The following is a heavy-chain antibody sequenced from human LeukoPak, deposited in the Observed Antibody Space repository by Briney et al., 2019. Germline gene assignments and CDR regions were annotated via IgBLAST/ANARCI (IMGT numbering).Heavy chain of an antibody. CDR1: GFTFSSYA. CDR2: ISNSGDST. J-gene: IGHJ4*02. D-gene: IGHD2-2*01. CDR3: AKAMPCTRTICSRFDY. V-gene: IGHV3-23*01. Sequence: GGSLRLSCATSGFTFSSYAMSWVRQAPGKGLEWVSAISNSGDSTNYADSVKGRFTISRDISKNTLYLQMNTLRAEDTALYYFAKAMPCTRTICSRFDYWGRGALVTVSS.